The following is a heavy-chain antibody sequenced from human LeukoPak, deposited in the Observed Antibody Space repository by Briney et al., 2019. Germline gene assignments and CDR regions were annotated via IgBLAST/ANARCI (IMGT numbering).Heavy chain of an antibody. D-gene: IGHD5-18*01. CDR3: ARLGRGYSYSQQQLDPIYYFDY. V-gene: IGHV4-4*09. CDR1: GGSISSYY. J-gene: IGHJ4*02. Sequence: SETLSLTCTVSGGSISSYYWSWIRQPPGKGLEWIGYIYTSGSTNYNPSLKSRVTISVDTSKNQFSLKLSSVTAADTAVYYCARLGRGYSYSQQQLDPIYYFDYWGQGTLVTVSS. CDR2: IYTSGST.